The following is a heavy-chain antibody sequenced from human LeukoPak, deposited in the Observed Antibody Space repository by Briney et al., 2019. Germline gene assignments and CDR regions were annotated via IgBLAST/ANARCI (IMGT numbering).Heavy chain of an antibody. Sequence: GASVKVSFKASGYTFTIYAISWVRQAPGQGLEWMGWISAYNGNTNYAQNLQGRVTMTTDTSTRTAYMELRSLRSDDTAVYYCARGLEWLTRRHTWFDPWGHGTLVTVSS. J-gene: IGHJ5*02. CDR2: ISAYNGNT. CDR1: GYTFTIYA. CDR3: ARGLEWLTRRHTWFDP. D-gene: IGHD3-3*01. V-gene: IGHV1-18*01.